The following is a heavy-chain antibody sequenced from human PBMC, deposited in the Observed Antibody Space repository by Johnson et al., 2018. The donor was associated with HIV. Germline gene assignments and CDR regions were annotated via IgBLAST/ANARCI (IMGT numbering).Heavy chain of an antibody. V-gene: IGHV3-43D*03. D-gene: IGHD6-19*01. CDR2: SNWEGDRT. J-gene: IGHJ3*02. CDR1: GFSFDDYG. Sequence: QLVESGGGVVRPGGSLRLSCAASGFSFDDYGMSWVRQAPGKGLEWVSGSNWEGDRTYYGDSVKGRFTISRDNSKNSLYLQMNSLRPEDTGLYYCAKDIASGYTNGGTLDIWGQGTMVTVSS. CDR3: AKDIASGYTNGGTLDI.